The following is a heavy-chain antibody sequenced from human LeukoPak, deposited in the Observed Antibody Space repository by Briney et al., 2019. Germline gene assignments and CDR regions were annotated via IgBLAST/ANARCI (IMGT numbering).Heavy chain of an antibody. D-gene: IGHD5-18*01. Sequence: ASVKVSCKASGGTFSSYAISWVRQAPGQGLEWMGRINPNSGGTNYAQKFQGRVTMTRDTSISTAYMELSRLRSDDTAVYYCARGTTAMANDYWGQGTLVTVSS. V-gene: IGHV1-2*06. J-gene: IGHJ4*02. CDR1: GGTFSSYA. CDR2: INPNSGGT. CDR3: ARGTTAMANDY.